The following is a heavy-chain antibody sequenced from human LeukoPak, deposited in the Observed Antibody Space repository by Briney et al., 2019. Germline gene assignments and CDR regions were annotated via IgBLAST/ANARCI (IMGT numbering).Heavy chain of an antibody. D-gene: IGHD6-19*01. CDR3: ARDCYSSGCHP. V-gene: IGHV3-30*03. CDR1: GFTFSSYG. J-gene: IGHJ5*02. Sequence: GRSLRLSCAASGFTFSSYGMHWVRQAPGKGLEWVAVISYDGSNKYYADSVKGRFTISRDNSKNTLYLQMNSLRAEDTAVYYCARDCYSSGCHPWGQGTLVTVSS. CDR2: ISYDGSNK.